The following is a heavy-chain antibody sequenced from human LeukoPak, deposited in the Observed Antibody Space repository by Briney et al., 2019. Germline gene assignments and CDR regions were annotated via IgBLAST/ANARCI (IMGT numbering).Heavy chain of an antibody. V-gene: IGHV3-9*01. Sequence: GGSLRLSCAASGFTFDDYAMHWVRQAPGKGLEWVSGISWNSGSIGYADSVKGRFTISRDNAKNSLYLQMNSLRAEDTALYYCAKDAYGSGFETLDYRGQGTLVTVSS. D-gene: IGHD3-10*01. CDR2: ISWNSGSI. J-gene: IGHJ4*02. CDR3: AKDAYGSGFETLDY. CDR1: GFTFDDYA.